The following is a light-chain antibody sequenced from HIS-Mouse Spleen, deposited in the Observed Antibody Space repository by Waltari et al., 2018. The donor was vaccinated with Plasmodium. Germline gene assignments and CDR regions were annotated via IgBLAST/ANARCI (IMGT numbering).Light chain of an antibody. V-gene: IGKV3-15*01. CDR1: QSVSSN. CDR2: GAS. CDR3: QQYNNWSFT. J-gene: IGKJ3*01. Sequence: EIVMTQSPATLSVSPGERATLSCRASQSVSSNLAWYQQKPGQAPRLLIYGASTRATGIPARCRGSGSETEFTLTISSLQSEDFAVYYCQQYNNWSFTFGPGTKVDIK.